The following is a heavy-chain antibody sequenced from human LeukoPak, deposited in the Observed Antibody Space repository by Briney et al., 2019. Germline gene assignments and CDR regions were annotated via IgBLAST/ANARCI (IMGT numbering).Heavy chain of an antibody. CDR1: GFTFSRYG. V-gene: IGHV3-30*02. CDR3: AKEGIYYDSSLHFDY. Sequence: GGSLRLSCAASGFTFSRYGMIWVRQAPGKGLEWVAFIRYDGSNKYYADSVKGRFTISRDNSKNTLYLQMNSLRAEDTAVYYCAKEGIYYDSSLHFDYWGQGTLVTVSS. CDR2: IRYDGSNK. J-gene: IGHJ4*02. D-gene: IGHD3-22*01.